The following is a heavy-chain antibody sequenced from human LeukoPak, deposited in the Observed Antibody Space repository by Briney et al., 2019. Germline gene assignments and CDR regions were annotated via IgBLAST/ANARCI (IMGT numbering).Heavy chain of an antibody. Sequence: GGSLRLSCAASGFTFSDYYMSWIRQAPGKGLEWVSYISSSGDTIYYADSVKGRFTISRDNANNSLYLQMNSLRAEDTAVYSCVRGAYYDFWSDYGSYYFDYWGQGTLVTVSS. J-gene: IGHJ4*02. V-gene: IGHV3-11*01. CDR3: VRGAYYDFWSDYGSYYFDY. CDR2: ISSSGDTI. CDR1: GFTFSDYY. D-gene: IGHD3-3*01.